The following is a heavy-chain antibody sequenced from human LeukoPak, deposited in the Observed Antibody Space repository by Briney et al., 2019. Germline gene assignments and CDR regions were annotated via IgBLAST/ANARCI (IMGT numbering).Heavy chain of an antibody. Sequence: PSGTLSLTCAVSGGSISSSNWWSWVRQPPGKGLEWIGEIYHSGSTNYNPSLKSRVTISVDTSKNQFSLKLSSVTTADTAVYYCARDGGYNWNYDWGQGTLVTVSS. D-gene: IGHD1-7*01. CDR1: GGSISSSNW. CDR3: ARDGGYNWNYD. J-gene: IGHJ4*02. CDR2: IYHSGST. V-gene: IGHV4-4*02.